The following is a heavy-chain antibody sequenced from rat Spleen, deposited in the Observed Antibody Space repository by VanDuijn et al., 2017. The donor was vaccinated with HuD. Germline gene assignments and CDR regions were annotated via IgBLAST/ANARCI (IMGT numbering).Heavy chain of an antibody. D-gene: IGHD1-2*01. CDR1: GFSLMDYS. J-gene: IGHJ2*01. CDR3: TRVSSSHYYSSYTPFDY. Sequence: QVQLKESGPGLVQPSQTLSLTCTVSGFSLMDYSVHWVRQPPGKGLEWMGRMKYDGDTYNNSAHKSRLSISRDTSKSQVFLKMNSLQTEDTAIYYCTRVSSSHYYSSYTPFDYWGQGVMVTVSS. V-gene: IGHV2S30*01. CDR2: MKYDGDT.